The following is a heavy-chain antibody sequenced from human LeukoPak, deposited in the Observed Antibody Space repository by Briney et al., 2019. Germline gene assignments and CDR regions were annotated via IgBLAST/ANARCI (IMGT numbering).Heavy chain of an antibody. V-gene: IGHV5-51*01. J-gene: IGHJ4*02. CDR3: ARGGGAPDF. CDR1: GYTFNTYW. Sequence: GESLKISCKGSGYTFNTYWIAWVRHMPEKGLEWMGSIYPDDSDTRYSPSLQGQVTFSVDKSISTAYLQWSSLKASDTAMYYCARGGGAPDFWGQGTLVTVSS. D-gene: IGHD1-26*01. CDR2: IYPDDSDT.